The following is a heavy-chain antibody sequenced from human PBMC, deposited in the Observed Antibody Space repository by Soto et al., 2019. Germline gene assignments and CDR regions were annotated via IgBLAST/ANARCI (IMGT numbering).Heavy chain of an antibody. CDR1: GYTFTSYA. CDR3: GRGELRALAGTGGSFDY. D-gene: IGHD6-19*01. Sequence: QVQLVQSGAEVKKPGASVKVSCKASGYTFTSYAMHWVRQSPGQRLEWMGWINAGNGNTKYSEKYQGRDTITRDTYASRAYMELSGLTSEDTALYYCGRGELRALAGTGGSFDYWGQGTLVTVSS. CDR2: INAGNGNT. J-gene: IGHJ4*02. V-gene: IGHV1-3*01.